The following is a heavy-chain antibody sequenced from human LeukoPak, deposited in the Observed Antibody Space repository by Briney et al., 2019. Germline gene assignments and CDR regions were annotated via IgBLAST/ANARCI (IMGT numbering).Heavy chain of an antibody. J-gene: IGHJ3*02. CDR2: FDPEDGET. CDR3: ATHWTGSGYYPGAFDI. CDR1: GYTLTELS. D-gene: IGHD3-22*01. Sequence: ASVKVSCKVSGYTLTELSMHWVRQAPGKGLEWMGGFDPEDGETIYAQKFQGRVTMTEDTSTDTAYMELSSLRSEDTAVYYCATHWTGSGYYPGAFDIWGQGTMVTVSS. V-gene: IGHV1-24*01.